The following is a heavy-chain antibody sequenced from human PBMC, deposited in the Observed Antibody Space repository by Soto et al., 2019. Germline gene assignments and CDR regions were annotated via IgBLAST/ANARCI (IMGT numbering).Heavy chain of an antibody. D-gene: IGHD3-3*01. CDR2: IYYSGST. V-gene: IGHV4-31*03. CDR3: ARGTRITIFGVVADAFDI. Sequence: QVQLQESGPGLVKPSQTLSLTCTVSGGSISSGGYYWSWIRQHPGKGLEGIGYIYYSGSTYYNPSLESRVTISVDTSKTQFSLKLSSVTAADTAVYYCARGTRITIFGVVADAFDIWGQGTMVTVSS. J-gene: IGHJ3*02. CDR1: GGSISSGGYY.